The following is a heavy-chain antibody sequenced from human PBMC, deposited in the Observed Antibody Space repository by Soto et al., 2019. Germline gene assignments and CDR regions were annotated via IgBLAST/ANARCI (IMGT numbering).Heavy chain of an antibody. V-gene: IGHV3-30*18. CDR2: ISYDGSNK. CDR3: AKDLLGPGRAYGMDV. CDR1: GFTFSSYG. Sequence: QVQLVESGGGVVQPGRSLRLSCAASGFTFSSYGMHWVRQAPGTGLEWAAVISYDGSNKYYADSVKGRFTISRDNSKNTLYLQMNSLRAEDTAVYYCAKDLLGPGRAYGMDVWGQGTTVTVSS. D-gene: IGHD7-27*01. J-gene: IGHJ6*02.